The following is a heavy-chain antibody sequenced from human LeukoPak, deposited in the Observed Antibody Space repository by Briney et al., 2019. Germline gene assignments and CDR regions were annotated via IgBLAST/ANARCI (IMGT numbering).Heavy chain of an antibody. CDR2: INHSGST. D-gene: IGHD2-2*01. CDR1: GGSFSGYY. J-gene: IGHJ5*02. V-gene: IGHV4-34*01. Sequence: SETLSLTCAVYGGSFSGYYWSWIRQPPGKGLEWIGEINHSGSTYYNPSLKSRVTISVDRSKNQFSLKLSSVTAADTAVYYCARGDFSSTSENWFDPWGQGTLVTVSS. CDR3: ARGDFSSTSENWFDP.